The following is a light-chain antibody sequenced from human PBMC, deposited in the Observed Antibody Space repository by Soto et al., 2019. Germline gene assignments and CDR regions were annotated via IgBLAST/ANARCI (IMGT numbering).Light chain of an antibody. CDR1: QSISSW. J-gene: IGKJ1*01. CDR2: DAS. CDR3: QQYNSYSSK. Sequence: DIQMTQSPSTLSASVGDRVTITCRASQSISSWLAWYQQKPGKAPKLLIYDASSLESGVPSRFSGSGSGTEFTLTISSLQPDDFATYYCQQYNSYSSKFGQGTKVEIK. V-gene: IGKV1-5*01.